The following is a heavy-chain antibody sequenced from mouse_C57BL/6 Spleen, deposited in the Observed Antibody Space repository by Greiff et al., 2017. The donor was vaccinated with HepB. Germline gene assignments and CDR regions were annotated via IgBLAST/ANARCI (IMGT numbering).Heavy chain of an antibody. V-gene: IGHV3-6*01. Sequence: EVKLEESGPGLVKPSQSLSLTCSVTGYSITSGYYWNWIRQFPGNILEWMGYISYDGSNNYNPSLKNRISITRDTSKNQFFLKLNAVTTEDTATYYCARGGTGTDYWGQGTTLTVSS. CDR1: GYSITSGYY. D-gene: IGHD4-1*01. CDR2: ISYDGSN. CDR3: ARGGTGTDY. J-gene: IGHJ2*01.